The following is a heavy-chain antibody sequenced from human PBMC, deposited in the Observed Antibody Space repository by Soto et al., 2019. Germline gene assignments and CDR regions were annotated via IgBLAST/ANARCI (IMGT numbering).Heavy chain of an antibody. CDR2: INSDGSST. D-gene: IGHD2-15*01. CDR3: ARAPGYCSGGSCYVDAFDI. V-gene: IGHV3-74*01. CDR1: GFTFSSYW. J-gene: IGHJ3*02. Sequence: EVQLVESGGGLVQPGGSLRLSCASSGFTFSSYWMHWVSQAPGKGLVWVSRINSDGSSTSYADSVKGRFTISRDKAKNTLYLQMNSLRAEDTAVYYCARAPGYCSGGSCYVDAFDIWGPGTMVTVSS.